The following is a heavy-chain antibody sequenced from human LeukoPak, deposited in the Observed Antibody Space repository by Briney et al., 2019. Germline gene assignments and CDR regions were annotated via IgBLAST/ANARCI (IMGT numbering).Heavy chain of an antibody. D-gene: IGHD6-13*01. CDR3: ARDREDSSSWYAIYFEY. Sequence: SETLSLTCAVYGGSFSGDYWSWIRQPPGKGLEWIGKVNHSGSTNYNPSLKSRVTMSVDTYKNQFSLKLSSVTDADTAVYYCARDREDSSSWYAIYFEYWGQGTLVSVSS. CDR1: GGSFSGDY. CDR2: VNHSGST. J-gene: IGHJ4*02. V-gene: IGHV4-34*01.